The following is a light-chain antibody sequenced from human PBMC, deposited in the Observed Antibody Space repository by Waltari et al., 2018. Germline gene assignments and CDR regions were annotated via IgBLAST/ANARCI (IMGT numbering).Light chain of an antibody. Sequence: EIVLTQSPATLSLSPGERATLSCRASQRVSSYLAWYQQKPGQAPRLLIYESSNRTTGIPARFSGSGSGTDFTLTISSLEPEDFAVYYCQQRSNWPSGTFGPGTKVDIK. CDR2: ESS. V-gene: IGKV3-11*01. J-gene: IGKJ3*01. CDR3: QQRSNWPSGT. CDR1: QRVSSY.